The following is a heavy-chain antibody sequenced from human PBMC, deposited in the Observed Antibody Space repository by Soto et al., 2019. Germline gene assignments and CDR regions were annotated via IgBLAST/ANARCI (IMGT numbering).Heavy chain of an antibody. J-gene: IGHJ4*02. CDR2: INPNSGGT. CDR3: ATEGDYY. CDR1: GYSFSVYN. Sequence: QVQLVQSGAEVKKPGASVKVSCKASGYSFSVYNIHWVRQAPGQGLEWMGWINPNSGGTNSAQKFQGRVTMTRDMSISTAYMELSRLSSDDTAVYYCATEGDYYWGQGTLVTVSS. D-gene: IGHD3-16*01. V-gene: IGHV1-2*02.